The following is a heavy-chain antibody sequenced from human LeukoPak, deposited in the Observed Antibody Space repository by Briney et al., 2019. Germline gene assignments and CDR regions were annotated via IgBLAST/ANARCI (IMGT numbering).Heavy chain of an antibody. V-gene: IGHV4-61*02. CDR2: IYTSGST. J-gene: IGHJ5*02. Sequence: SQTLSLTCTVSGGSISSGSYYWSWIRQPAGKGLEWIGRIYTSGSTNYNPSLKSRVTISVDTSKNQFSLKLSSVPAADTAVYYCARDGTGANYDFWSGYYTGIFGFDPWGQGTLVTVSS. CDR1: GGSISSGSYY. D-gene: IGHD3-3*01. CDR3: ARDGTGANYDFWSGYYTGIFGFDP.